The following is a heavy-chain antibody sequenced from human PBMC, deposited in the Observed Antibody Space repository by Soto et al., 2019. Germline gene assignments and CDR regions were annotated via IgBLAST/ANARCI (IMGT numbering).Heavy chain of an antibody. V-gene: IGHV4-34*01. CDR2: INHTGST. Sequence: QVQLQQWGAGLLKPSETLSLTCAVYGGSFSGYYWSWIRQPPGKGLEWIGEINHTGSTNYNPSLKSRVTISVDTSKNQFSLKLSSVTAADTAVYYCARGWQRYRFDPWGHGTLVTVSS. D-gene: IGHD3-16*02. CDR3: ARGWQRYRFDP. CDR1: GGSFSGYY. J-gene: IGHJ5*02.